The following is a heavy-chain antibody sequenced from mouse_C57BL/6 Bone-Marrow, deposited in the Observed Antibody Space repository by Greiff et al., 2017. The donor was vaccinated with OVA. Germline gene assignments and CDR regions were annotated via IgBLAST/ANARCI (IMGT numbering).Heavy chain of an antibody. CDR2: IYPGSGNT. CDR3: ARHGGYFDY. CDR1: GYTFTDYY. J-gene: IGHJ2*01. V-gene: IGHV1-76*01. Sequence: VQVVESGAELVRPGASVKLSCKASGYTFTDYYINWVKQRPGQGLEWIARIYPGSGNTYYNEKFKGKATLTAEKSSSTAYMQLSSLTSEDSAVYFCARHGGYFDYWGQGTTLTVSS.